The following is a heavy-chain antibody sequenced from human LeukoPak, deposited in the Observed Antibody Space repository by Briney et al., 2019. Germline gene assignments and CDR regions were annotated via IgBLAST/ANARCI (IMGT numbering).Heavy chain of an antibody. CDR1: GFTFGSYA. CDR2: LSLSGDDT. V-gene: IGHV3-23*01. D-gene: IGHD5-18*01. J-gene: IGHJ4*02. CDR3: ARALQLWSPFDY. Sequence: GGSLRLSCAASGFTFGSYAMSWVRQAPGKGLEWVSGLSLSGDDTYYVDSVKGRFTISRDNSKNTLYLQVNSLRAEDTAVYYCARALQLWSPFDYWGQGTLVTVSS.